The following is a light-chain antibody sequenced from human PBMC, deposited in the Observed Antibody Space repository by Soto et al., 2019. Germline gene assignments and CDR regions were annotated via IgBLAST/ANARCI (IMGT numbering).Light chain of an antibody. CDR3: QQYGGAPLFT. CDR2: GAS. V-gene: IGKV3-20*01. CDR1: QGVTPAY. Sequence: EIVLTQSPGTLSLSPGDRATLSCRASQGVTPAYLAWYQHKPGQAPRLLIYGASHRATGIPDRFSGSGSATDFTLTITRLAPEDFAVYSCQQYGGAPLFTFGPGTRVDFK. J-gene: IGKJ3*01.